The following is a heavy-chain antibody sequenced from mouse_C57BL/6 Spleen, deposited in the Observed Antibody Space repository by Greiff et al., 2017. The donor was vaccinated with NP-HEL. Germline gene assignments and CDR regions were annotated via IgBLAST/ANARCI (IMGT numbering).Heavy chain of an antibody. CDR1: GYTFTDYY. V-gene: IGHV1-69*01. CDR3: ARGDYYGSSLWYFDV. Sequence: QVQLQQSGAELVRPGASVKLSCKASGYTFTDYYINWVKQRPGQGLEWIGEIDPSDSYTNYNQKFKGKSTLTVDKSSSTAYMQLSSLTSEDSAVYYCARGDYYGSSLWYFDVWGTGTTVTVSS. J-gene: IGHJ1*03. CDR2: IDPSDSYT. D-gene: IGHD1-1*01.